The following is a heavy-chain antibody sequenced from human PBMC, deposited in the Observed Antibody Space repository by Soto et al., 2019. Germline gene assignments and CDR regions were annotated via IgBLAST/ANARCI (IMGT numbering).Heavy chain of an antibody. CDR3: ARVSRRFGCSGGSCPLQH. Sequence: QVQLVQSGAEVKKPGSSVKVSCKASGGTFSSYAISWVRQAPGQGLEWMGGIIPIFGTANYAQKFQGRVTITADESTSTAYMELSSLRSEDTAVYYCARVSRRFGCSGGSCPLQHWGQGTLVTVSS. V-gene: IGHV1-69*01. J-gene: IGHJ1*01. CDR2: IIPIFGTA. D-gene: IGHD2-15*01. CDR1: GGTFSSYA.